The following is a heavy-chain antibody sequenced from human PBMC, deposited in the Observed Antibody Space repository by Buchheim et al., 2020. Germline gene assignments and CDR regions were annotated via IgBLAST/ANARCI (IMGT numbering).Heavy chain of an antibody. D-gene: IGHD3-10*01. CDR2: IYWDDDK. J-gene: IGHJ4*02. CDR1: GFSLSTNGEG. V-gene: IGHV2-5*02. Sequence: QITLKESGPTLVKPTQTLTLTCAFSGFSLSTNGEGVGWIRQPPGKALEWLAIIYWDDDKMFSPSLRSRLNITKDTSKKQVVLKLTNMDPVYTATYYCAHRRPYYDYFDYWGQGTL. CDR3: AHRRPYYDYFDY.